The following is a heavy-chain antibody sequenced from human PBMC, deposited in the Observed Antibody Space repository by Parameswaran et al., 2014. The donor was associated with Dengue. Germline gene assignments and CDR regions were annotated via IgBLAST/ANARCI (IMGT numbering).Heavy chain of an antibody. CDR3: ARLDGDGHNYGWFDP. V-gene: IGHV4-59*08. J-gene: IGHJ5*02. Sequence: WIRQPPGKGLEWIGYIYYSGSTNYNPSLKSRVTISVDTSKNQFSLKLSSVTAADTAVYYCARLDGDGHNYGWFDPWGQGTLVTVSS. CDR2: IYYSGST. D-gene: IGHD5-24*01.